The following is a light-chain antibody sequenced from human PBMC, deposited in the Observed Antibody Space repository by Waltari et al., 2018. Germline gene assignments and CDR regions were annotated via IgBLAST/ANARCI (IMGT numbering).Light chain of an antibody. CDR1: QSLLHSNGYNY. V-gene: IGKV2-28*01. Sequence: DIVMTQSPLSLPVTPAEPASISCRSSQSLLHSNGYNYLDWYLQKPGQSPQLLIYLCSNRASGVPDRFSGSGSGTEFTLKISRVEAEDVGVYYCMQALQSPTFGQGTKLEIK. CDR2: LCS. CDR3: MQALQSPT. J-gene: IGKJ2*01.